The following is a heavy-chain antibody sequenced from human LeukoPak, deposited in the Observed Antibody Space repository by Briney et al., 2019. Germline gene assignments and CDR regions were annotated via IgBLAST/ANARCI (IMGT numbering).Heavy chain of an antibody. CDR3: AREKLSFFDSSGYFDY. V-gene: IGHV3-48*03. D-gene: IGHD3-22*01. Sequence: GGSLRLSCAASGFTFSSYEMNWVRQAPGKGLEWVSFISSSGSAIHYADSVRGRFTISRDNAKNSLYLQMSRLRAEDTAVYYCAREKLSFFDSSGYFDYWGQGALVTVSS. CDR1: GFTFSSYE. J-gene: IGHJ4*02. CDR2: ISSSGSAI.